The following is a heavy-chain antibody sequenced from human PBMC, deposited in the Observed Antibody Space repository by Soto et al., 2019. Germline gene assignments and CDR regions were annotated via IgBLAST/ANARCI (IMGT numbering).Heavy chain of an antibody. CDR1: GFTFSSYG. Sequence: HPGGSLRLSCAASGFTFSSYGMHWFRQAPGKGLEWVAVISYDGSNKYYADSVKGRFTISRDNSKNTLYLQMNSLRAEDTAVYYCAKDRPLSGLDYWGQGTLVTVSS. V-gene: IGHV3-30*18. CDR3: AKDRPLSGLDY. D-gene: IGHD3-3*01. CDR2: ISYDGSNK. J-gene: IGHJ4*02.